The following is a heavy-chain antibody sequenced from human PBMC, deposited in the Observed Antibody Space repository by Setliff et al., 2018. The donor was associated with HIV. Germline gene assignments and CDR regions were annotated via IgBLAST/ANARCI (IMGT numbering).Heavy chain of an antibody. CDR1: GGTFSSYA. Sequence: SVKVSCKASGGTFSSYAISWVRQAPGQGLEWVGGIIPIFGTANYAQKFQGRVTVTADESTSTAYMELSSLRSDDTAVYYCARGSSGYYYHYFYYMDVWGKGTTVTVSS. V-gene: IGHV1-69*13. CDR3: ARGSSGYYYHYFYYMDV. CDR2: IIPIFGTA. D-gene: IGHD3-22*01. J-gene: IGHJ6*03.